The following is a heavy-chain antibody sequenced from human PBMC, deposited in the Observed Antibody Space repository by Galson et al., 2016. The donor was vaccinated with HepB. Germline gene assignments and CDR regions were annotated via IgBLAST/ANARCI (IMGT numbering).Heavy chain of an antibody. V-gene: IGHV3-23*01. CDR3: AKGAAVTMFNPATLFDY. Sequence: SLRLSCAASGFMFSNHAMSWVRQAPGKGLEWVSTLSGNGGATSYADSVQGRFTISRDNSKNTLYPQMDSLRAEDTAVYYCAKGAAVTMFNPATLFDYWGQGIMVTVSS. J-gene: IGHJ4*02. D-gene: IGHD4-17*01. CDR1: GFMFSNHA. CDR2: LSGNGGAT.